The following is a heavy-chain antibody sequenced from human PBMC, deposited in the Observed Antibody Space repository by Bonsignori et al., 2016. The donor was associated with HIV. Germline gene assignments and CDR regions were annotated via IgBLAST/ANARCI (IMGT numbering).Heavy chain of an antibody. V-gene: IGHV3-15*01. CDR1: GFTFSNAW. CDR2: IKSKTDGGTT. Sequence: GALRLSCAASGFTFSNAWMSWVRQAPGKGLEWVGRIKSKTDGGTTDYAAPVKGRFTISRDDSKNTLYLQMNSLKTEDTAVYYCTTVATYYDFWSGTYYYYMDVWGKGTTVTVSS. D-gene: IGHD3-3*01. J-gene: IGHJ6*03. CDR3: TTVATYYDFWSGTYYYYMDV.